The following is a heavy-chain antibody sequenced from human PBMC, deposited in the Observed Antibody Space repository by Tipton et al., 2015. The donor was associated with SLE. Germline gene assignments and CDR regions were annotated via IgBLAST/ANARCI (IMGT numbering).Heavy chain of an antibody. J-gene: IGHJ4*02. Sequence: TLSLTCSVSGVSITNSYWSWIRQPPGKGLEWIGSIYYSGNTYYNPSLRSRVTISIDTSKNQFSLKLTSVTAADSAVYYCARDRVLFDFWGQGTLVTVSS. V-gene: IGHV4-59*12. D-gene: IGHD4/OR15-4a*01. CDR2: IYYSGNT. CDR3: ARDRVLFDF. CDR1: GVSITNSY.